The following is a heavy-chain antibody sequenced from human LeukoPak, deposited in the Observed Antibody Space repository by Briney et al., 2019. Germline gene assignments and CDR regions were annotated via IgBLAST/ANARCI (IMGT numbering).Heavy chain of an antibody. CDR1: GYTFTSYD. D-gene: IGHD3-22*01. CDR3: AKDPGFHGGYYYRGDAFDI. Sequence: ASVKVSCKASGYTFTSYDINWVRQATGQGLEWMGWMNPNSGNTGYAQKFQGRVTMTRNTSISTAYMELSSLRSEDTAVYYCAKDPGFHGGYYYRGDAFDIWGQGTMVTVSS. V-gene: IGHV1-8*01. CDR2: MNPNSGNT. J-gene: IGHJ3*02.